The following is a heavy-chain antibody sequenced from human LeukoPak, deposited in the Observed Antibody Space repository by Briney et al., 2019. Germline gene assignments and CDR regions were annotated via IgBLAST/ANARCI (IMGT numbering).Heavy chain of an antibody. CDR3: ARVLSTPIVLMVYAMYNWFDP. CDR2: ISAYNGNT. CDR1: GYTFTSYG. D-gene: IGHD2-8*01. V-gene: IGHV1-18*01. Sequence: ASVKVSSKASGYTFTSYGISWVRQAPGQGLEWMGWISAYNGNTNYAQKLQGRVTMTTDTSTSTAYMELRSPRSDDTAVYYCARVLSTPIVLMVYAMYNWFDPWGQGTLVTVSS. J-gene: IGHJ5*02.